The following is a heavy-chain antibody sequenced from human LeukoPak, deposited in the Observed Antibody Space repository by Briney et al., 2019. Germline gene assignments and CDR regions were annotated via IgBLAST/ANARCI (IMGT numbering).Heavy chain of an antibody. CDR1: GGSISSYY. CDR2: IYYSGST. D-gene: IGHD3-22*01. J-gene: IGHJ5*02. Sequence: TPSETLSLTCTVSGGSISSYYWSWIRQPPGKGLEWIGYIYYSGSTNYNPSLKSRVTISVDTSKNQFSLKLSSVTAADTAVYYCARHLGYYDSSGANWFDPWGQGTLVTVSS. CDR3: ARHLGYYDSSGANWFDP. V-gene: IGHV4-59*08.